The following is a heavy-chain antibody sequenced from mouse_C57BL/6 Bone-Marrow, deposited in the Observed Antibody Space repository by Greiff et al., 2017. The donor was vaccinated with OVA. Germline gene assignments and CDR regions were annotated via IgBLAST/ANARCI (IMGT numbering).Heavy chain of an antibody. J-gene: IGHJ1*03. D-gene: IGHD1-1*01. CDR3: AREGPTTVVATRYFDV. Sequence: EVKLVESEGGLVQPGSSMKLSCTASGFTFSDYYMAWVRQVPEKGLEWVANINYDGSSTYYLDSLKSRFIISRDNAKNILYLQMSRLKSEDTAMYYCAREGPTTVVATRYFDVWGTGTTVTVSS. CDR2: INYDGSST. V-gene: IGHV5-16*01. CDR1: GFTFSDYY.